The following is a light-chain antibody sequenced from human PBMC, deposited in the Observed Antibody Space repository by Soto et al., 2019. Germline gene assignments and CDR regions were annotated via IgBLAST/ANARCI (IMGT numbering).Light chain of an antibody. J-gene: IGKJ1*01. CDR2: GAT. Sequence: DIQMTQSPSSLSASVGDRVTIACRATQSINIYLNWYQQKPGKAPKLLIYGATTLQSGVPSRFSGSGSGTEFTLTITSLQPDDFATYYCQQYFNYTSFGQGTKVDI. CDR3: QQYFNYTS. CDR1: QSINIY. V-gene: IGKV1-39*01.